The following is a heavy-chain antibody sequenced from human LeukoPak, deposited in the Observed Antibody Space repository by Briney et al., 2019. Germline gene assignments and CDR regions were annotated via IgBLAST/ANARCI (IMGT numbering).Heavy chain of an antibody. CDR3: ARDPSNRYYTDV. V-gene: IGHV1-2*02. Sequence: ASVKVSCKASGYTFTGYYMHWVRQAPGQGLEWMGWINPNSGGTNYAQKFQGRFTMTRDTSINTAYMELSGLTSDDTAVYYCARDPSNRYYTDVWGIGTTVTVS. D-gene: IGHD1-14*01. CDR2: INPNSGGT. J-gene: IGHJ6*03. CDR1: GYTFTGYY.